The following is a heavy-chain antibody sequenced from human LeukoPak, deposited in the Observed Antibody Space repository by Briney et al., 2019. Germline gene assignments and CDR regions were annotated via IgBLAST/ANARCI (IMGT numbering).Heavy chain of an antibody. D-gene: IGHD6-19*01. CDR1: GFSVRTYG. CDR3: ARASGYGRGWPSEY. J-gene: IGHJ4*02. CDR2: IWNDGSQT. Sequence: GRSLRLSCAPSGFSVRTYGMYRFRQAPGKGLEWVAIIWNDGSQTYYAESVKGRFTISKDDSENTVYLQMNSLRVEDTAVYYCARASGYGRGWPSEYWGQGTQVTVAS. V-gene: IGHV3-33*01.